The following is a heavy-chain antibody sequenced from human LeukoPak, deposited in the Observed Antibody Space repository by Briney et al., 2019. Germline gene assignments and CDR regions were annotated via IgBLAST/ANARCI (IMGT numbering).Heavy chain of an antibody. Sequence: SETLSLTCTVSGGSVSSYYWSWIRQPPGKGLEWIGYFSYSGSTNYNPSLKSRVTISVDTSKNQFSLKLSSVTAADTAVYYCARKENVYYYFDYWGQGTLVTVSS. V-gene: IGHV4-59*02. CDR1: GGSVSSYY. CDR3: ARKENVYYYFDY. J-gene: IGHJ4*02. D-gene: IGHD3-10*01. CDR2: FSYSGST.